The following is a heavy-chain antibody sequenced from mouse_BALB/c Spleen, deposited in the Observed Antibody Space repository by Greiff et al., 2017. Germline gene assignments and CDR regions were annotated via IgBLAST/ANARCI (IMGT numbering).Heavy chain of an antibody. J-gene: IGHJ4*01. D-gene: IGHD2-14*01. CDR2: IYPGNSDT. CDR1: GYTFTSYW. Sequence: VHVKQSGTVLARPGASVKMSCKASGYTFTSYWMHWVKQRPGQGLEWIGAIYPGNSDTSYNQKFKGKAKLTAVTSTSTAYMELSSLTNEDSAVYYCTRGGRYDGSYAMDYWGQGTSVTVSS. V-gene: IGHV1-5*01. CDR3: TRGGRYDGSYAMDY.